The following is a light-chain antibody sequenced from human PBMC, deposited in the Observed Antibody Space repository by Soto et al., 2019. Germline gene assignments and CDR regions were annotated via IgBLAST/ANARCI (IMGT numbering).Light chain of an antibody. Sequence: EIVLTQSPGTLSLSPGEIATLSCRASQSVSSSYLAWYQQKPGQAPRLLIYGASNRATGIPDRFSGSGSGTDFTLTVSSLQAEDVAVYYCQQYYTTPITFGQGTRLEIK. CDR2: GAS. CDR1: QSVSSSY. J-gene: IGKJ5*01. CDR3: QQYYTTPIT. V-gene: IGKV3-20*01.